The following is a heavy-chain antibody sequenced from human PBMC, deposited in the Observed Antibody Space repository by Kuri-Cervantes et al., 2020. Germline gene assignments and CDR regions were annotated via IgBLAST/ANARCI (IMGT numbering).Heavy chain of an antibody. J-gene: IGHJ5*01. CDR3: AREIDYGDYGWFDS. CDR2: IYYSGST. V-gene: IGHV4-59*01. Sequence: GSLRLSCTVSGGSIRSYYWSWIRQPPGKGLEWIGYIYYSGSTNYNPSLKSRVTISADSSKNQFSLNLSSVAAADTGVYYCAREIDYGDYGWFDSWGQGNLVTVSS. D-gene: IGHD4-17*01. CDR1: GGSIRSYY.